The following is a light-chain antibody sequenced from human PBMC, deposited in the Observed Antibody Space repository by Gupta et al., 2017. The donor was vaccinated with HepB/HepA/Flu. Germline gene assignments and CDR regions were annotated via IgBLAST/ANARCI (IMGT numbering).Light chain of an antibody. CDR1: QSVSSN. CDR2: GAS. V-gene: IGKV3-15*01. CDR3: QQYNNWPLT. J-gene: IGKJ4*01. Sequence: ELVMTQSPVPLSVSPGERATLSCRASQSVSSNLAWYQQKPGQAPRLLIYGASTRATGIPARFSGSGSGTEFTLTISSLHSEDFAVYYCQQYNNWPLTFGGGTKVEIK.